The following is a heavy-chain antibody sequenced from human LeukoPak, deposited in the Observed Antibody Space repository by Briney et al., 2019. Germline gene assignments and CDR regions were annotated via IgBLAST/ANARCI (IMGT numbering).Heavy chain of an antibody. CDR1: GFTFSRYA. CDR2: ISYDGSNK. CDR3: VREARGYHYTYFDY. V-gene: IGHV3-30*07. Sequence: GGSLRLSCAASGFTFSRYAMHWVRQAPGKGLEWVAVISYDGSNKYYADSVKGRFTISREDAKNSLYLQMNSLRAGDTAVYYCVREARGYHYTYFDYWGQGTLVTVSS. D-gene: IGHD5-18*01. J-gene: IGHJ4*02.